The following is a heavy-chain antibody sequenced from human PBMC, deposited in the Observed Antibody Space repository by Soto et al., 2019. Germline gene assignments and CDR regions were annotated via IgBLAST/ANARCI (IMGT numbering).Heavy chain of an antibody. D-gene: IGHD2-2*01. CDR2: INHSGST. CDR1: GGSFSGYY. Sequence: PSETLSLTCAVYGGSFSGYYCIWIRQPPGKGLEWIGEINHSGSTNYNPSLKSRVTISVDTSKNQFSLKLSSVTAADTAVYYCARSPELPAAISRYYYYGMDVWGQGTTVTVSS. V-gene: IGHV4-34*01. J-gene: IGHJ6*02. CDR3: ARSPELPAAISRYYYYGMDV.